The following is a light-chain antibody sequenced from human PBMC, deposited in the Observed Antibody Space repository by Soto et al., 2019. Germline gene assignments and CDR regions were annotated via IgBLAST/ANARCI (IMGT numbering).Light chain of an antibody. Sequence: QSALTQPASVSGSPGQSITISCTGTSSDDGGYNYVSWYQQHPGKAPKHMIYEVRNRPSGVSNRFSGYKSGNTASLTISGLQAEDEADYYCSSYTSSSTLVVFGGGTQLTVL. CDR1: SSDDGGYNY. V-gene: IGLV2-14*01. CDR3: SSYTSSSTLVV. CDR2: EVR. J-gene: IGLJ2*01.